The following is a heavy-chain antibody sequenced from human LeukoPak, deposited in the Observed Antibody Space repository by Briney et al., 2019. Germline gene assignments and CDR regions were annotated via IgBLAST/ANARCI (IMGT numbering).Heavy chain of an antibody. V-gene: IGHV3-23*01. J-gene: IGHJ4*02. CDR2: ISGSGGST. CDR1: GFTFSNYA. Sequence: PGGSLRLSCAASGFTFSNYAMSWVRQAPGKWLEWVSTISGSGGSTYYADSVKGRFTISRDNSKHTLYLQMNSLRAEDTAAYYCAGEYQLLSQFDYWGQGTLVTVSS. D-gene: IGHD2-2*01. CDR3: AGEYQLLSQFDY.